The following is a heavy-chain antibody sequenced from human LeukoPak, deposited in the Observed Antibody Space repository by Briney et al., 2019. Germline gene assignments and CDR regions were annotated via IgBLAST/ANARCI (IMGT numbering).Heavy chain of an antibody. CDR2: IYPGDSDT. D-gene: IGHD2-2*01. CDR3: ARTGYGQLPTYYFDY. V-gene: IGHV5-51*01. Sequence: GESLKISCKGSGYSFTSYWIGWVRQMPGKGLEWMGTIYPGDSDTRYSPSFQGQVTISADKSISTAYLQWSSLKASDTAMYYCARTGYGQLPTYYFDYWGQGTLVTVSS. J-gene: IGHJ4*02. CDR1: GYSFTSYW.